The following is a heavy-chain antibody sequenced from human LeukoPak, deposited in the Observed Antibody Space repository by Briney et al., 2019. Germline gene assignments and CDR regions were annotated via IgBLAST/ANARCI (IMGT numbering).Heavy chain of an antibody. V-gene: IGHV4-61*01. J-gene: IGHJ4*02. D-gene: IGHD5-18*01. CDR1: GVSLNTCCDY. Sequence: PSETLSLTCDLSGVSLNTCCDYWTWSRQPPGKGRVWIGYKYYSGSTRYNSSLRSRLTISLDSYKNQFSLRLTSVTAADTAVYYCARGRSYGFDFDSWGPGTLVIVSS. CDR3: ARGRSYGFDFDS. CDR2: KYYSGST.